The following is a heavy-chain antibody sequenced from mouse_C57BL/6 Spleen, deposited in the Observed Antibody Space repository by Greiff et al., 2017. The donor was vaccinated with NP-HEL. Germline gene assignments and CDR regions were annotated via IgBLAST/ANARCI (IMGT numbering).Heavy chain of an antibody. J-gene: IGHJ2*01. V-gene: IGHV5-9-1*02. CDR2: ISSGGDYT. CDR3: KRDHYYGSSDYFDY. Sequence: EVKLVESGEGLVKPGGSLKLSCAASGFTFSSYAMSWVRQTPEKRLEWVAYISSGGDYTYYAYPAKGRFTISRDNARNTPYLQMSSLKSEDTAMYYYKRDHYYGSSDYFDYWGQGTTLTVSS. D-gene: IGHD1-1*01. CDR1: GFTFSSYA.